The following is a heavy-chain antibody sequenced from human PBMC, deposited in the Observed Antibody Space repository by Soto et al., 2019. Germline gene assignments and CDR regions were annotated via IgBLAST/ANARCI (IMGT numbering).Heavy chain of an antibody. CDR1: GASTSSDY. V-gene: IGHV4-4*07. CDR3: ARVALEWLVPKWFDP. CDR2: IYITGNT. J-gene: IGHJ5*02. Sequence: QLRLQESGPGLVKPSETLSLICSVTGASTSSDYWSWIRQPAGKGLEWIGRIYITGNTNYNPSLWGRVTMSIDTSTNQFSLKLSSVTAADTAVYYCARVALEWLVPKWFDPWGQGTLVTVSS. D-gene: IGHD3-3*01.